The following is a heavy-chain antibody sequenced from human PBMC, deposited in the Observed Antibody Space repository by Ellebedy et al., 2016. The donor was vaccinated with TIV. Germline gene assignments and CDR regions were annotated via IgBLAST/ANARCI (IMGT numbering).Heavy chain of an antibody. CDR1: DGSITNYY. CDR3: ARRVAMVGVGAESWLDP. CDR2: IHYSRST. D-gene: IGHD3-22*01. V-gene: IGHV4-59*01. J-gene: IGHJ5*02. Sequence: SETLSLTCTVSDGSITNYYWNWIRQTPGKGLEWLGHIHYSRSTIYNPSLNGRVAISIDTSKNQFSLRLTSVSAADTAIYYCARRVAMVGVGAESWLDPWGQGVLVTVSS.